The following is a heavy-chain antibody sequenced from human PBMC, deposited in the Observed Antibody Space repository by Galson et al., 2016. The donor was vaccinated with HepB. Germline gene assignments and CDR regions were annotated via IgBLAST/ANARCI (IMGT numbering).Heavy chain of an antibody. CDR1: GFTFSRYG. CDR3: AKDGGSSWAYYYYYMDV. V-gene: IGHV3-30*18. CDR2: ISYDGCNK. Sequence: SLRLSCATSGFTFSRYGIHWVRQAPGKGLEWVAVISYDGCNKYYADSVKGRFTISRDNSKNTLYLQMNSLRGEDTAVYYCAKDGGSSWAYYYYYMDVWGKGTTVTVSS. D-gene: IGHD6-13*01. J-gene: IGHJ6*03.